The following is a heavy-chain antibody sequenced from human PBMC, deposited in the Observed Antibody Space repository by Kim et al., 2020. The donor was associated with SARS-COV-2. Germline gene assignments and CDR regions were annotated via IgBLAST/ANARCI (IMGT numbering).Heavy chain of an antibody. Sequence: SVKVSCKASGGTFSSYAISWVRQAPGQGLEWMGRIIPILGIANYAQKFQGRVTITADKSTSTAYMELSSLRSEDTAVYYCAREDGAVYYYYGMDVWGQGTTVTVSS. CDR2: IIPILGIA. V-gene: IGHV1-69*04. CDR3: AREDGAVYYYYGMDV. J-gene: IGHJ6*02. D-gene: IGHD1-26*01. CDR1: GGTFSSYA.